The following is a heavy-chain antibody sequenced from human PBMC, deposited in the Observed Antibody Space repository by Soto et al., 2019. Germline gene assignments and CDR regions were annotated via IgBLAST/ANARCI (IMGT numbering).Heavy chain of an antibody. D-gene: IGHD5-18*01. Sequence: PSETLSLTCTVSGGSISSYYWSWIRQPPGEGLEWIGYIYYSGSTSYNPSLKSRVTISVDTSKSQFSLKLSSVTAADTAVYYCAGLRGYSFAYYFDSWGQGTLVTVSS. V-gene: IGHV4-59*01. CDR2: IYYSGST. J-gene: IGHJ4*02. CDR1: GGSISSYY. CDR3: AGLRGYSFAYYFDS.